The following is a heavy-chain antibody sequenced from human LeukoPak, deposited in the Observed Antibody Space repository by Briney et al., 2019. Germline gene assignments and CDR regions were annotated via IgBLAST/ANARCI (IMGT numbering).Heavy chain of an antibody. CDR3: ARPPSRPPFI. CDR2: ILPILGIP. CDR1: GGTFSSNYA. V-gene: IGHV1-69*04. Sequence: SVKVSCKASGGTFSSNYAVNWVRQAPGQGLEWMGRILPILGIPSYAQNFQGRVTITADKSTSRVYMEVSRLTTEDTAMYYCARPPSRPPFIWGQGTMVTVSS. J-gene: IGHJ3*02.